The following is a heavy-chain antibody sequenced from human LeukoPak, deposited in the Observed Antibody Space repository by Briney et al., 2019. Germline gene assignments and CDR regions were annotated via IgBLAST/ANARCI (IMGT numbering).Heavy chain of an antibody. CDR3: ARDLSDPTIRGIAVAGTFPYYYMDV. Sequence: SETLSLTCTVSGGSISSYYWSWIRQPPGKGLEWIGYIYYSGSTNYNPSLKSRVTISVDTSKNQFSLKLSSVTAADTAVYYCARDLSDPTIRGIAVAGTFPYYYMDVWGKGTTVTISS. V-gene: IGHV4-59*01. D-gene: IGHD6-19*01. CDR2: IYYSGST. J-gene: IGHJ6*03. CDR1: GGSISSYY.